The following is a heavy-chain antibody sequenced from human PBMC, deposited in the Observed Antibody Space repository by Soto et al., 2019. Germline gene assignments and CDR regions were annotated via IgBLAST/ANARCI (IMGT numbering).Heavy chain of an antibody. CDR1: GGTFSSYA. CDR3: ARSRYGDYSFDP. D-gene: IGHD4-17*01. J-gene: IGHJ5*02. V-gene: IGHV1-69*13. Sequence: SVKVSCKASGGTFSSYAISWVRQAPGQGLEWMGGIIPIFGTANYAQKFQGRVAITADESTSTAYMELSSLRSEDTAVYYCARSRYGDYSFDPWGQGTLVTVSS. CDR2: IIPIFGTA.